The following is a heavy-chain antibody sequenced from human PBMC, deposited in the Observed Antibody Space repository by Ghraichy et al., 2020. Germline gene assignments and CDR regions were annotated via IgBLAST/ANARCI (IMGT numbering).Heavy chain of an antibody. D-gene: IGHD6-19*01. V-gene: IGHV1-18*01. J-gene: IGHJ3*02. CDR1: GYTFTSYG. CDR2: ISAYNGNT. CDR3: ARQIGSGWYFSPEAFDI. Sequence: ASVKVSCKASGYTFTSYGLSWVRHAPGQGLEWMGWISAYNGNTNYAQKLQGRVTMTTDTSTSTAYMELRSLRSDDTAVYYCARQIGSGWYFSPEAFDIWGQVTMVTVSS.